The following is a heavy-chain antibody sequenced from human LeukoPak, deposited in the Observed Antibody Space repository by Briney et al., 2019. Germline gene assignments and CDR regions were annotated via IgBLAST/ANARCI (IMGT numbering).Heavy chain of an antibody. CDR1: GFTFSSYS. D-gene: IGHD3-9*01. V-gene: IGHV3-21*01. J-gene: IGHJ4*02. CDR2: ISSSSSYI. CDR3: ASCDTLTGSPPFGY. Sequence: GGSLRLSCAASGFTFSSYSMNWVRQAPGKGLEWVSSISSSSSYIYYADSVKGRFTISRDNAKNSLYLQMNSLRAEDTAVYYCASCDTLTGSPPFGYWGQGTLVTVSS.